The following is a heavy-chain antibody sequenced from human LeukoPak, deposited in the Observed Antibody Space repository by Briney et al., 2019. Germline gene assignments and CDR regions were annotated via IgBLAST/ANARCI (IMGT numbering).Heavy chain of an antibody. V-gene: IGHV4-39*01. CDR1: GGSISPSSYY. CDR3: ARRTDILYGSGSYFDY. D-gene: IGHD3-10*01. CDR2: IYYSGNT. Sequence: PSETLSLTCTVSGGSISPSSYYWGWIRQPPGKGPEWIGSIYYSGNTYYNSSLKSRVTISVDTSKNQFSLKLSSVTAADTAVYYCARRTDILYGSGSYFDYWGQGTLVTVSS. J-gene: IGHJ4*02.